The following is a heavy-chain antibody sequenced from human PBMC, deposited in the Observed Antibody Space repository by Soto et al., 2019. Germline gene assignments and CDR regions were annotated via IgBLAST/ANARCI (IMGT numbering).Heavy chain of an antibody. CDR2: INQSGAT. D-gene: IGHD3-10*01. CDR1: NGSFSKYY. V-gene: IGHV4-34*01. CDR3: ARGDYYASGRAFPH. J-gene: IGHJ4*02. Sequence: QLQQWGAGLLKPSDTLSLSCAVYNGSFSKYYWNWIRQSPGKGREWIGEINQSGATNYNRSLKSRVTRTGDTAKNQCSLKLKARTAADTAGEDCARGDYYASGRAFPHGGQGTLVTVSS.